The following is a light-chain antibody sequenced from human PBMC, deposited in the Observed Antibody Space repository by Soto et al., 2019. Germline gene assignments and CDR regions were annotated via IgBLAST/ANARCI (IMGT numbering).Light chain of an antibody. CDR1: QSISSW. V-gene: IGKV1-5*01. CDR3: QQYNSYSPT. J-gene: IGKJ1*01. CDR2: DAS. Sequence: DIQITQSPSTLSASVGDRVTITCRASQSISSWLAWYQQKPGKPPKLLIYDASSLESGVPSRFRGSGSGTEFALTISRLQPDDFETYYCQQYNSYSPTFGQGTKVDIK.